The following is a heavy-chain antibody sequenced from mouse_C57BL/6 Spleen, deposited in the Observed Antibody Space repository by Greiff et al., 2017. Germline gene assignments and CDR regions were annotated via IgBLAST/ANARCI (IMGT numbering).Heavy chain of an antibody. CDR2: ISDGGSYT. J-gene: IGHJ2*01. CDR1: GFTFSSYA. V-gene: IGHV5-4*03. CDR3: ARGLDFDY. Sequence: DVMLVESGGGLVKPGGSLKLSCAASGFTFSSYAMSWVRQTPEKRLEWVATISDGGSYTYYPDNVKGRFTISRDNAKNNLYLQMSHLKSEDTAMYYCARGLDFDYWGQGTTLTVSS.